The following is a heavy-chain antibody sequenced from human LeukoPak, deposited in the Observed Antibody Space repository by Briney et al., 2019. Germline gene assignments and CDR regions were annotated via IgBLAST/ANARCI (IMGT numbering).Heavy chain of an antibody. CDR1: GFTSNYAW. J-gene: IGHJ4*02. Sequence: KPGGSLRLSCAASGFTSNYAWMSWVRQAPGKGLEWVGRIKSKSDGGTTDYAAPVKGRFTISRDDSKNTLYLQMNSLKTEDTAVYYCTAQRSPTTIDYWGQGTLVTVSS. D-gene: IGHD5-12*01. CDR2: IKSKSDGGTT. CDR3: TAQRSPTTIDY. V-gene: IGHV3-15*01.